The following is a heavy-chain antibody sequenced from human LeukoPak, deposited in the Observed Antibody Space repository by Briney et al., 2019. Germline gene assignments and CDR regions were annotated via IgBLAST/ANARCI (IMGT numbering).Heavy chain of an antibody. D-gene: IGHD2-21*01. J-gene: IGHJ4*02. V-gene: IGHV3-7*03. Sequence: GGSLRLSCTASGFSFSSIWMSWVRQAPGKGLEWVANIKDDGSVKNHVDSLKGRFSISRDNARNSLYLQISSLRAEDTAVYYCAREVVATASAFDCWGQGTLVTVSS. CDR2: IKDDGSVK. CDR3: AREVVATASAFDC. CDR1: GFSFSSIW.